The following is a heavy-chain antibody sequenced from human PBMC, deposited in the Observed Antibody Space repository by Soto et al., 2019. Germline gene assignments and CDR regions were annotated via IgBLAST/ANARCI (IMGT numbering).Heavy chain of an antibody. CDR3: ARGPQSTTYFLDGTGYYPLRD. D-gene: IGHD3-22*01. Sequence: QLQLQESGSGVVRTSETLSLTCTVSGAPISYGGFSWSWIRQSPGQGLEWIGYISHLENTYFHPSFKSRLTMSIDRSRNQFSLNLSSVTAADRAVYYCARGPQSTTYFLDGTGYYPLRDWGQGSLVTVSA. V-gene: IGHV4-30-2*06. CDR2: ISHLENT. J-gene: IGHJ4*02. CDR1: GAPISYGGFS.